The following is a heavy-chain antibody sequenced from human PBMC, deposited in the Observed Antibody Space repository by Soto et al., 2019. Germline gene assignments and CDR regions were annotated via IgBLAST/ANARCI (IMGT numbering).Heavy chain of an antibody. CDR1: GGSFSGYY. Sequence: QVELQQWGAGLLKPSETLSLTCAVYGGSFSGYYWSWIRQPPGKGLEWIGEIKHSGRTNYNPSLKSRVTISVDTSKNQFSLKLSSVTAADTAVYYCARRYSGYDLDYWGQGTLVTVSS. CDR3: ARRYSGYDLDY. CDR2: IKHSGRT. V-gene: IGHV4-34*01. J-gene: IGHJ4*02. D-gene: IGHD5-12*01.